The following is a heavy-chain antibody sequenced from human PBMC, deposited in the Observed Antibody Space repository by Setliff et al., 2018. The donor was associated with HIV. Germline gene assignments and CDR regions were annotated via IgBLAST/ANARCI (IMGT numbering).Heavy chain of an antibody. D-gene: IGHD6-13*01. J-gene: IGHJ6*02. V-gene: IGHV1-69*05. CDR2: MNPMFGTG. CDR1: GYTFTNYD. Sequence: GASVKVSCKASGYTFTNYDIHWVRQATGQGLEWMGWMNPMFGTGFYAQKFQGRVTITTDESRSTAYMELSSLSSEDTAVFYCARVGHSSSYHYYGMDVWGQGTTVTVSS. CDR3: ARVGHSSSYHYYGMDV.